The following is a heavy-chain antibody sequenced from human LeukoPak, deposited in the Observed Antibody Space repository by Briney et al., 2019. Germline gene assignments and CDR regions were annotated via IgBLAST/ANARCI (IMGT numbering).Heavy chain of an antibody. CDR1: KFTVSSNY. V-gene: IGHV3-30*03. J-gene: IGHJ6*03. CDR3: AREVDTAMVPYYYYYYYMDV. CDR2: ISYDGSNK. Sequence: PGGSLRLSCAASKFTVSSNYMSWVRQAPGKGLEWVAVISYDGSNKYYADSVKGRFTISRDNSKNTLYLQMNSLRAEDTAVYYCAREVDTAMVPYYYYYYYMDVWGKGTTVTVSS. D-gene: IGHD5-18*01.